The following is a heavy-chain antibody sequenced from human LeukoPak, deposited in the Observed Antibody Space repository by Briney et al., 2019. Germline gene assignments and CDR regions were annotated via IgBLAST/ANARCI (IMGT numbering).Heavy chain of an antibody. V-gene: IGHV4-34*01. CDR3: ARKRLLIGGWFDP. CDR1: GGSFSGYY. J-gene: IGHJ5*02. Sequence: SETLSLTCAVYGGSFSGYYWSWIRQPPGKGLEWIGEINHSGSTNYNPSLKSRVIISVDTSKNQFSLKLNSVTAADTAVYYRARKRLLIGGWFDPWSQGTLVTVSS. CDR2: INHSGST. D-gene: IGHD2-15*01.